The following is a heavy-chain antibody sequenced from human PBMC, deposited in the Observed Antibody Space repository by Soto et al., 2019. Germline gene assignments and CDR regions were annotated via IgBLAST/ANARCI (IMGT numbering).Heavy chain of an antibody. J-gene: IGHJ6*01. CDR2: IYYSGST. Sequence: QVQLQESGPGLVKPSQTLSLTCTVSGGSISSGGYYWSWIRQHPGKGLEWIGYIYYSGSTYYSPSLNSGLTISVGTSNDQFSLTMSSVTAADTSVYYCARYGILSGPAVQPYYVYVIDVCGQGTTVTVSS. CDR1: GGSISSGGYY. D-gene: IGHD3-9*01. CDR3: ARYGILSGPAVQPYYVYVIDV. V-gene: IGHV4-31*03.